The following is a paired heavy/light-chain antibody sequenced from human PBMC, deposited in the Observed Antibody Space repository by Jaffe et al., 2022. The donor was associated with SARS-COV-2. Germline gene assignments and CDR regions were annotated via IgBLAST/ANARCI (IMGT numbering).Heavy chain of an antibody. V-gene: IGHV4-61*02. Sequence: QVQLQESGPGLVKPSQTLSLICTVSGDSISSGNHYWSWIRQPAGKTLEWIGRIYTSGATNYNPSLESRVTISVDTSKNQLFLSLSSVTAADTALYYCVRDWGGAHPDYWGPGTLVTVSS. CDR1: GDSISSGNHY. J-gene: IGHJ4*02. CDR2: IYTSGAT. D-gene: IGHD1-26*01. CDR3: VRDWGGAHPDY.
Light chain of an antibody. J-gene: IGKJ5*01. CDR1: QSLLHDSGYNF. CDR2: LGS. Sequence: VLTQSPLSLPVTPGEPASISCRSSQSLLHDSGYNFLDWYLQRPGQSPQLLIYLGSDRASGVPDRFSGSGSGTDFTLKISRVEAEDVGVYYCMQALETPRTFGQGTRLEIK. CDR3: MQALETPRT. V-gene: IGKV2-28*01.